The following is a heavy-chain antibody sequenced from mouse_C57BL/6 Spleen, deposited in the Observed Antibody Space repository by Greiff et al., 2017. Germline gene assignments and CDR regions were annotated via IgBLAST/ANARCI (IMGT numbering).Heavy chain of an antibody. D-gene: IGHD2-4*01. CDR3: AREKGYDYDDY. J-gene: IGHJ2*01. Sequence: VHVKQSGAELVKPGASVKLSCTASGFNIKDYYMHWVKQRTEQGLEWIGRIDPEDGETKYAPKFQGTATITADTSPNTAYLQLSSLTSEDTAVYYCAREKGYDYDDYWGQGTTLTVSS. CDR1: GFNIKDYY. V-gene: IGHV14-2*01. CDR2: IDPEDGET.